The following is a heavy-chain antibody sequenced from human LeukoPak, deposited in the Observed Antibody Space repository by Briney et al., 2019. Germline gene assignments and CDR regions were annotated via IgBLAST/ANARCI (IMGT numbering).Heavy chain of an antibody. V-gene: IGHV1-46*01. CDR1: GYTFSTYY. CDR3: AREVGYCGGGSCYYWFDP. D-gene: IGHD2-15*01. CDR2: INPSGGRT. J-gene: IGHJ5*02. Sequence: ASVKVSCKASGYTFSTYYLHWVRQAPGQGLEWMGTINPSGGRTSYAQKLQGRVTMTRDTSTSTAYMELSSLRSEDTAVYYCAREVGYCGGGSCYYWFDPWGQGTLVTVSS.